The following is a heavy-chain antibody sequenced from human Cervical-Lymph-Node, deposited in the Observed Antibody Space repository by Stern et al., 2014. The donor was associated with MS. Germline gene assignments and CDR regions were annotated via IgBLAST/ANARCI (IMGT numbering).Heavy chain of an antibody. V-gene: IGHV3-30*04. CDR2: MSYDGRDK. D-gene: IGHD6-19*01. J-gene: IGHJ5*02. Sequence: VQLVESGGGVVQPGRSLRLSCAASGFTLSSYAMHWVRQAPGKGLEWVAAMSYDGRDKYYADSVKGRFTISRDISKTTLHLQMNSLRPEDTAVYYCARDHSYSSVPWGQGTLVTVSS. CDR3: ARDHSYSSVP. CDR1: GFTLSSYA.